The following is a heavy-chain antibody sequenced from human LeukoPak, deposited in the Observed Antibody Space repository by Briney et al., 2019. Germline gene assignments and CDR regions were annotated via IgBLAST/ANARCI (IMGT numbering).Heavy chain of an antibody. CDR2: IYYSGST. V-gene: IGHV4-39*01. D-gene: IGHD3-3*01. Sequence: SETLSLTCTVSGGSISSNDYYWDWIRQPPGMGLEYIGSIYYSGSTYYDPSLKSRVTISVDTSKNQFSLKLSSVTAADTAVYYCARARKDFWSGYFDYWGQGTLVTVSS. CDR3: ARARKDFWSGYFDY. CDR1: GGSISSNDYY. J-gene: IGHJ4*02.